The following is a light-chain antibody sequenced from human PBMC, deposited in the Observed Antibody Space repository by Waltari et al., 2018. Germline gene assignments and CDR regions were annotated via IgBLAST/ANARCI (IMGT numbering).Light chain of an antibody. CDR3: QQGYNPPYT. Sequence: DTQMTQSPSSLSASVGDKVNITCRASQALNNWLAWYQQKPGKAPKLLIYAASHLQDGVPSRFSGSGSGTDYSLTINSLQPEDFASYYCQQGYNPPYTFGRGTRVEFK. CDR2: AAS. J-gene: IGKJ2*01. CDR1: QALNNW. V-gene: IGKV1-12*01.